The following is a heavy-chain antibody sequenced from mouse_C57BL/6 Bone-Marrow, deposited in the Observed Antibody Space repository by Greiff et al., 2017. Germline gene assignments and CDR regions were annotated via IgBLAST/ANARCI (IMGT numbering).Heavy chain of an antibody. CDR1: GYTFTSYW. CDR2: IDPSVSET. Sequence: VQLQQPGAELVRPGSSVKLSCKASGYTFTSYWMHWVKPRPIPGLEWIGNIDPSVSETHYNQKFKDKATLTVDKSSRTAYMQLSSLTSEDSAVYYCARWNWDGTYWGQGTTLTVSS. D-gene: IGHD4-1*01. J-gene: IGHJ2*01. CDR3: ARWNWDGTY. V-gene: IGHV1-52*01.